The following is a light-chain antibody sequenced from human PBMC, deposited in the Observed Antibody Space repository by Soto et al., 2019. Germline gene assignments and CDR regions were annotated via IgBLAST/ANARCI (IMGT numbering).Light chain of an antibody. Sequence: QSGLTQPASVSGSPGQSITISCTGTSSDVGGYNYVSWYQRHPGKAPKLMIYDVSNRPSGVSNRFSGSKSGNTASLTISGLQAEDEADYYCSSYTSSRTYYVFGTGNKVTVL. CDR2: DVS. CDR3: SSYTSSRTYYV. J-gene: IGLJ1*01. V-gene: IGLV2-14*01. CDR1: SSDVGGYNY.